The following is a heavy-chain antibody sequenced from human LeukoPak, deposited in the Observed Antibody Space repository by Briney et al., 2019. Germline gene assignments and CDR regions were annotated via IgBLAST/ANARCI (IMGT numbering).Heavy chain of an antibody. Sequence: GESLKISCKGSGYSFTSYWIGWVRQMPGKGLEWMGIIYPGDSDTRYSPSFQGQVTISADKSISTAYLQWSSLTASDTAMYYCARQDGITMIVGPMDVWGQGTTVTVSS. CDR3: ARQDGITMIVGPMDV. V-gene: IGHV5-51*01. D-gene: IGHD3-22*01. CDR2: IYPGDSDT. J-gene: IGHJ6*02. CDR1: GYSFTSYW.